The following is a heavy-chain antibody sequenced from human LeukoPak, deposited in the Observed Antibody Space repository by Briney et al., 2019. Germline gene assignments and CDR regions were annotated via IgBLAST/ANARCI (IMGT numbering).Heavy chain of an antibody. J-gene: IGHJ4*02. D-gene: IGHD1-1*01. CDR3: ARVGIISEPTATFYFDY. Sequence: SETLSLTCAVHGGSFSGYYWGWIRQPPGKGLEWIGEINHSGSTNYNPSLKSRVTISVVTSKNQFSLQLSSVTAADTAVYYCARVGIISEPTATFYFDYWGQGTLVTVSS. CDR1: GGSFSGYY. V-gene: IGHV4-34*01. CDR2: INHSGST.